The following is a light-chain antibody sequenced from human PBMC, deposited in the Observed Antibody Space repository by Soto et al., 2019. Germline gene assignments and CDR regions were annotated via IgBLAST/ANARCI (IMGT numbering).Light chain of an antibody. Sequence: PGERVTLSCRASQSVSSSYLTWYQQKPGQAPRLLIYGASTRATSIPARFSGSWSGTDFTLTISSLQPEDSANYHCQQYTSHPRKFGQGTKV. CDR1: QSVSSSY. V-gene: IGKV3D-7*01. CDR2: GAS. CDR3: QQYTSHPRK. J-gene: IGKJ1*01.